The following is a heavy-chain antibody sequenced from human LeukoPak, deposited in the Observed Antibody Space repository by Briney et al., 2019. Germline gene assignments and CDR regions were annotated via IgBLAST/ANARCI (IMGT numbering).Heavy chain of an antibody. V-gene: IGHV4-39*01. J-gene: IGHJ1*01. CDR2: IYYRGNT. D-gene: IGHD4-23*01. CDR1: GGPISSGIYY. Sequence: PSETQSLTCTVSGGPISSGIYYWAWIRQPPGKGLEWIGSIYYRGNTYYNPSLKSRVTLSVDTSKNQFSLNLSSVTAADTAVYYCARHGHGGPAEYFRHWGQGALVTVSS. CDR3: ARHGHGGPAEYFRH.